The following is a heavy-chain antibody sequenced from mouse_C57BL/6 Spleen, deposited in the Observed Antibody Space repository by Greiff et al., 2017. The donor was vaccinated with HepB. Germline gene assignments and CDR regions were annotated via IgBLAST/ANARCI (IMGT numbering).Heavy chain of an antibody. CDR1: GFTFSSYG. D-gene: IGHD2-4*01. Sequence: VQLKESGGDLVKPGGSLKLSCAASGFTFSSYGMSWVRQTPDKRLEWVATISSGGSYTYYPDSVKGRFTISRDNAKNTLYLQMSSLKSEDTAMYYCARWGDYEDFDVWGTGTTVTVSS. J-gene: IGHJ1*03. V-gene: IGHV5-6*01. CDR2: ISSGGSYT. CDR3: ARWGDYEDFDV.